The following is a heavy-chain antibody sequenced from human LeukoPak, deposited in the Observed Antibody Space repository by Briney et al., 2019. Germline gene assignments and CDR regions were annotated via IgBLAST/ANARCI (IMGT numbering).Heavy chain of an antibody. Sequence: GGSLRLSCAASGFTFSSYSMNWVRQAPGKGLEWVSSISSSSSYIYYADSVKGRFTISRDNAKNSLYLQMNSLRAGDTAVYYCARVGYCSGGSCYHFDYWGQGTLVTVSS. CDR1: GFTFSSYS. J-gene: IGHJ4*02. D-gene: IGHD2-15*01. V-gene: IGHV3-21*01. CDR2: ISSSSSYI. CDR3: ARVGYCSGGSCYHFDY.